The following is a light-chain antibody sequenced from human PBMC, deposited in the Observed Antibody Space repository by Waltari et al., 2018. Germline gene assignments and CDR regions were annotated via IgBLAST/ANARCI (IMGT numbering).Light chain of an antibody. CDR3: SSYTTSATWV. V-gene: IGLV2-14*03. J-gene: IGLJ3*02. CDR1: NSDVGAYQY. Sequence: QSALTQPASVSGSPGQSITISCTGTNSDVGAYQYVSWYQQNPGKAPKRIIFAVRRAPSGVSVPFLCSKSGSTASLTISGLQAGDEADYYCSSYTTSATWVFGGGTRVAVL. CDR2: AVR.